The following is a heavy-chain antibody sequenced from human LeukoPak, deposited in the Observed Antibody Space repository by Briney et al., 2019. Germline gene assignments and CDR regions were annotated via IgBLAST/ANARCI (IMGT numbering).Heavy chain of an antibody. J-gene: IGHJ4*02. V-gene: IGHV3-23*01. Sequence: PGGSLRLSCAASGFTFSSYAMSWVRQAPGKGLEWVSAISGSGGSTHYADSVKGRFTISRDNSKNTLYLQMKRLRAGDTAVYYCAKDSPKREWELLWAYWGQGTLVTVSS. CDR2: ISGSGGST. D-gene: IGHD1-26*01. CDR1: GFTFSSYA. CDR3: AKDSPKREWELLWAY.